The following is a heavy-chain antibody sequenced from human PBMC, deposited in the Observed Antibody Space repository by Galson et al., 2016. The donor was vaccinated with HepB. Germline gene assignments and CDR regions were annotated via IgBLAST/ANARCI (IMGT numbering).Heavy chain of an antibody. CDR1: GFTFSSYS. CDR3: AKGYNSLTGLIDY. CDR2: ITGSGGRS. V-gene: IGHV3-23*01. Sequence: SLRLSCAVSGFTFSSYSMSWFRRAPGTGLEWVSSITGSGGRSDFADSVKGRFTNSRDNSKNILFLQMNTLGAEDTAVYYCAKGYNSLTGLIDYWGRGTLVTVSS. J-gene: IGHJ4*02. D-gene: IGHD3-9*01.